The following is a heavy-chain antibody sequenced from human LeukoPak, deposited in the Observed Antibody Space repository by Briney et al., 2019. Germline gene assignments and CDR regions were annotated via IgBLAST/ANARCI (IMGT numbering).Heavy chain of an antibody. Sequence: GGSLRLSCAASKFTFSTFSMSWVRQAPGKGLEWVSSISGSGGYTYYADSVKGRFTISRDNSKNTLFLQMNSLRAEDTAVYYCAESYYYYYMDVWGKGTTVTVSS. J-gene: IGHJ6*03. V-gene: IGHV3-23*01. CDR2: ISGSGGYT. CDR3: AESYYYYYMDV. CDR1: KFTFSTFS.